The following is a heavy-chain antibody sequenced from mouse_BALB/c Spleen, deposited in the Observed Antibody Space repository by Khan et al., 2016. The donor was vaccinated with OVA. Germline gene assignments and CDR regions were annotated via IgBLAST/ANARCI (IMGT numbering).Heavy chain of an antibody. CDR2: INPNNGVT. CDR1: GYTFTSYY. Sequence: QVQLQQPGAELVKPGASVKLSCKASGYTFTSYYMYWVKQRPGQGLEWIGGINPNNGVTDFNEKFKSKATLTVDKSSSPAYMQLSSLTSEDSAVYYCTRSWWAAFAYWGQGTLVTVSA. CDR3: TRSWWAAFAY. D-gene: IGHD1-1*02. V-gene: IGHV1S81*02. J-gene: IGHJ3*01.